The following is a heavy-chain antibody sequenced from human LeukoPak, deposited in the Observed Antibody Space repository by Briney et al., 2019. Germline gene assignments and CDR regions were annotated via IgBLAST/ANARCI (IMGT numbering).Heavy chain of an antibody. CDR1: GGSISGYY. Sequence: SETLSLTCTVSGGSISGYYWNWIRQPPGKGLEWIGYIYYSGSTNYNPSLKSRVTMSLDTSKNQFSLKLSSVTAADTAVYHCARDEVVVAAANWFDPWGQGTLVTVSS. V-gene: IGHV4-59*01. J-gene: IGHJ5*02. D-gene: IGHD2-15*01. CDR2: IYYSGST. CDR3: ARDEVVVAAANWFDP.